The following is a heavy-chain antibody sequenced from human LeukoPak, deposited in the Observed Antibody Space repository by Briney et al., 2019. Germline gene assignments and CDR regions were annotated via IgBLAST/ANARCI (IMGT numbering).Heavy chain of an antibody. CDR1: GITFSSYS. CDR3: ARDDGDSDAFDI. Sequence: RGSLRLSCAASGITFSSYSMNWVRQAPGKGLEWVSSISSSSSYIYYADSVKGRFTISRDNAKNSLYLQMNSLRAEDTAVYYCARDDGDSDAFDIWGQGTMVTVSS. D-gene: IGHD4-17*01. J-gene: IGHJ3*02. CDR2: ISSSSSYI. V-gene: IGHV3-21*01.